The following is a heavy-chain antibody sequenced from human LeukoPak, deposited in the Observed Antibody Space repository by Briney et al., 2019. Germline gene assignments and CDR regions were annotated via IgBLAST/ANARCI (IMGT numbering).Heavy chain of an antibody. CDR2: INPNNGGT. D-gene: IGHD3-10*01. V-gene: IGHV1-2*02. CDR3: ARVAGLCSAGSCGNWFDP. CDR1: GYTFIGHY. J-gene: IGHJ5*02. Sequence: ASVKVSFKASGYTFIGHYIHWVRQAPGQGLEWMGWINPNNGGTKYAPKFQGRVTMTRDTSISTAYMELSSLRSDDTAVYYCARVAGLCSAGSCGNWFDPWGQGTLVTVSS.